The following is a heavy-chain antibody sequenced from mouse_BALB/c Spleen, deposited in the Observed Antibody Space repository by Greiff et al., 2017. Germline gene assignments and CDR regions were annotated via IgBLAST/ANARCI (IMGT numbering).Heavy chain of an antibody. CDR1: GFNIKDYY. D-gene: IGHD2-1*01. CDR2: IDPENGDT. V-gene: IGHV14-4*02. CDR3: NGNSWFAY. Sequence: VRLQQSGAELVRSGASVKLSCTASGFNIKDYYMHWVKQRPEQGLEWIGWIDPENGDTEYAPKFQGKATMTADTSSNTAYLQLSSLTSEDTAVYYCNGNSWFAYWGQGTLVTVSA. J-gene: IGHJ3*01.